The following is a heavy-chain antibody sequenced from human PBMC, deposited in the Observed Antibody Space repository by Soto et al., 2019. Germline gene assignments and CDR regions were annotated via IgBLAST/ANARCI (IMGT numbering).Heavy chain of an antibody. CDR1: GGSISSGDYY. D-gene: IGHD3-3*01. Sequence: SETLSLTCTVSGGSISSGDYYWSWIRQPPGKGLEWIGYIYYSGSTYYNPSLKSRVTISVDTSKNQFSLKLSSVTAADTAVYYCARARRFLEWLYWFDPWGQGTLVTVSS. CDR2: IYYSGST. CDR3: ARARRFLEWLYWFDP. J-gene: IGHJ5*02. V-gene: IGHV4-30-4*01.